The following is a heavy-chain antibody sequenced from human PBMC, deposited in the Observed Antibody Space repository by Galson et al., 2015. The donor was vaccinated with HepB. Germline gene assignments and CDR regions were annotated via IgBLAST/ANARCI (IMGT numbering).Heavy chain of an antibody. CDR2: FDPEDGET. D-gene: IGHD3-22*01. CDR1: GYTLTELS. CDR3: ASLRSDSSGYYYVGAFDI. Sequence: SVKVSCKVSGYTLTELSMHWVRQAPGKGLEWMGGFDPEDGETIYAQKFQGRVTMTEDTSTDTAYMELSSLGSEDTAVYYCASLRSDSSGYYYVGAFDIWGQGTMVTVSS. J-gene: IGHJ3*02. V-gene: IGHV1-24*01.